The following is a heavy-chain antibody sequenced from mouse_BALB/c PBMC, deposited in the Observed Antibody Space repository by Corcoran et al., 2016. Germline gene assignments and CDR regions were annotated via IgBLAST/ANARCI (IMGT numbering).Heavy chain of an antibody. D-gene: IGHD2-14*01. CDR3: ARGAYRYGYAMDY. CDR1: GYTFTNYG. Sequence: QIQLVQSGPELKKPGETVKISCKASGYTFTNYGMNWVKQAPGKGLKWMGWINTYTGEPTYADAFKGRFAFSLETSASTAYLQINNLKNEDTATYFCARGAYRYGYAMDYWGQGTSVTVSS. V-gene: IGHV9-3-1*01. J-gene: IGHJ4*01. CDR2: INTYTGEP.